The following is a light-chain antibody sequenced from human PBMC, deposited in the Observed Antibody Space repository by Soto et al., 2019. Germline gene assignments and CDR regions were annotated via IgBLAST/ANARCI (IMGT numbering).Light chain of an antibody. V-gene: IGKV3-15*01. Sequence: EIVMTQSPATLSVSPGERATLSCRASQSVGSNLAWYQQKPGQAPRLLIYGASTRATGIPARFSGSGSETEFTLTISSLQSEDFAVYYCQQYNNWPQTFGQGTKV. CDR1: QSVGSN. CDR2: GAS. J-gene: IGKJ1*01. CDR3: QQYNNWPQT.